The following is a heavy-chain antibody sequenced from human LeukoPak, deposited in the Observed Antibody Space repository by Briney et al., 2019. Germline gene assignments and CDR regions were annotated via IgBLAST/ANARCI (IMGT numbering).Heavy chain of an antibody. D-gene: IGHD5-12*01. CDR1: EITFSSYA. CDR2: ITGSGGIA. Sequence: GGSLRLYCAASEITFSSYAMGWARQAPGKGLEWVASITGSGGIAYYADSVRGRFTISRDNSNNTLYLQMDSLRPEETALYYCANGEGGVGFEIDYWGQGTLVTVSS. J-gene: IGHJ4*02. CDR3: ANGEGGVGFEIDY. V-gene: IGHV3-23*01.